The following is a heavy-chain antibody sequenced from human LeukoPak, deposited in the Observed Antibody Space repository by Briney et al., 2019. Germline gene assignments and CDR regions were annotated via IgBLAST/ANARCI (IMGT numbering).Heavy chain of an antibody. D-gene: IGHD5-24*01. Sequence: PSETPSLTCTVSGGSHGTYIWSWTRQPPGKGLEWIGYIYQSGVTDYNPSLKSRVSISVDTTKDEFSLKMTSVTAADTAVYYCARHERWLPRGSGWFDPWGQGTLVIVSS. CDR1: GGSHGTYI. J-gene: IGHJ5*02. V-gene: IGHV4-59*08. CDR2: IYQSGVT. CDR3: ARHERWLPRGSGWFDP.